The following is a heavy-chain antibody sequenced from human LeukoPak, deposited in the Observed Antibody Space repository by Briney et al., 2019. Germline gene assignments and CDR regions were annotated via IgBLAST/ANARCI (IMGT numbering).Heavy chain of an antibody. V-gene: IGHV1-69*04. CDR1: GGTFSSYA. Sequence: AAVKVSCKASGGTFSSYAISWVRQAPGQGLEWMGRIIIVLGIANYAQKFQGRVTITADKSTSTAYMELSSLRSEDTAVYYCARDLDYYDSSGSTPNWFDPWGQGTLVTVSS. CDR2: IIIVLGIA. J-gene: IGHJ5*02. D-gene: IGHD3-22*01. CDR3: ARDLDYYDSSGSTPNWFDP.